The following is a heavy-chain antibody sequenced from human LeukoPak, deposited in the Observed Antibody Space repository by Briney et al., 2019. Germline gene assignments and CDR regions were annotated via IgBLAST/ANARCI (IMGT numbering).Heavy chain of an antibody. Sequence: PSETLSLTCTVSGGSISSYYWSWIRQPPGKGLEWIGYIYYSGSTNYNPSLKSRVTISVDTSKNQFSLKLSSVTAADTAVYYCARHTSGSYSALDYWGQGTLVTVSP. D-gene: IGHD1-26*01. J-gene: IGHJ4*02. CDR3: ARHTSGSYSALDY. CDR1: GGSISSYY. CDR2: IYYSGST. V-gene: IGHV4-59*08.